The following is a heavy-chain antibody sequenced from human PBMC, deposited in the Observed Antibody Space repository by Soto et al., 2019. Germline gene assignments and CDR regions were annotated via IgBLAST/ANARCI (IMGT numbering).Heavy chain of an antibody. CDR2: IYHSGST. CDR3: ARGQVVAAQH. CDR1: GGSLSSGGYS. V-gene: IGHV4-30-2*01. Sequence: PSETLSLTCAVSGGSLSSGGYSWSWIRQPPGKGLEWIGYIYHSGSTYYNPSLKSRVTISVDRSKNQFSLKLSSVTAADTAVYYCARGQVVAAQHWGQGTLVTVS. D-gene: IGHD2-15*01. J-gene: IGHJ4*02.